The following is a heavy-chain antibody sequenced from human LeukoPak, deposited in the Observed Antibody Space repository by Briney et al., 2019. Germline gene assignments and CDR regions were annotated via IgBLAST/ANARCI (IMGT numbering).Heavy chain of an antibody. CDR2: VYSSGHA. Sequence: PSETLSPTCTISGGSISNFYWSWIRQSPGKGLEWIGLVYSSGHATYNPSLKSRLTISVDTSENQLYLRLSSVTAADTAVYYCAREERVTRYGMDVWGQGTTVTVSS. CDR1: GGSISNFY. V-gene: IGHV4-59*01. CDR3: AREERVTRYGMDV. D-gene: IGHD1-14*01. J-gene: IGHJ6*02.